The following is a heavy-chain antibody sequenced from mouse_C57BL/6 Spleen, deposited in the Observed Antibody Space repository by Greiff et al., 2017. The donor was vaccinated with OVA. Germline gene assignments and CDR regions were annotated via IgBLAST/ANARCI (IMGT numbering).Heavy chain of an antibody. J-gene: IGHJ4*01. Sequence: QVQLKQPGAELVKPGASVKLSCKASGYTFTSYWMQWVKQRPGQGLEWIGEIDPSDSYTNYNQQFTGKATLTVDTSSSTANMQLSSLTSEYSAVYYCARASNYYYYAMDYWGQGTSVTVSS. D-gene: IGHD2-5*01. CDR2: IDPSDSYT. CDR3: ARASNYYYYAMDY. V-gene: IGHV1-50*01. CDR1: GYTFTSYW.